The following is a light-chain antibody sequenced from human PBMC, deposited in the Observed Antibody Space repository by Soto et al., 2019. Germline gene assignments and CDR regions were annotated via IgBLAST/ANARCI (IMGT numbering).Light chain of an antibody. J-gene: IGLJ1*01. V-gene: IGLV2-8*01. CDR3: SSHAGSKRV. CDR1: SSDVGGYNY. CDR2: EVS. Sequence: QSALTQPPSASGSPGQSVTISCTGTSSDVGGYNYVSWYQQHPGKAPKLMIYEVSKRPSGVPDCFSGSKSGNTASLTVSGLQAEDEADYYCSSHAGSKRVFGTGTKVTVL.